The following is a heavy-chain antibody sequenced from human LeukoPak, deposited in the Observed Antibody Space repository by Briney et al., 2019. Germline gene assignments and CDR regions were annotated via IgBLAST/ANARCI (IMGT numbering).Heavy chain of an antibody. D-gene: IGHD1-20*01. CDR2: ISYDGSNK. Sequence: PGRSLRLSCAASGFTFSSYGMHWVRQAPGKGLEWVAVISYDGSNKYYADSVKGRFTISRDNSKNTLYLQMNSLRAEDTAVYYCARRDNWNDRGSFDYWGQGTLVTVSS. CDR1: GFTFSSYG. J-gene: IGHJ4*02. CDR3: ARRDNWNDRGSFDY. V-gene: IGHV3-30*03.